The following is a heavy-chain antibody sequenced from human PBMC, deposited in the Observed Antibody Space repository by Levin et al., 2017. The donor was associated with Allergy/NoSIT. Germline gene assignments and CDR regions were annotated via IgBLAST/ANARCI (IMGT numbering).Heavy chain of an antibody. CDR2: ISWNSGRI. J-gene: IGHJ6*02. CDR1: GFTSADPA. CDR3: VKEASDGGADV. V-gene: IGHV3-9*02. Sequence: SGGSLRLSCAASGFTSADPAMHWVRQVPGKGLEWVSGISWNSGRIGYADSVKGRFTTSRDNAKNSLYLQMNSLRVEDTALYYCVKEASDGGADVWGQGTTVTVSS. D-gene: IGHD4-23*01.